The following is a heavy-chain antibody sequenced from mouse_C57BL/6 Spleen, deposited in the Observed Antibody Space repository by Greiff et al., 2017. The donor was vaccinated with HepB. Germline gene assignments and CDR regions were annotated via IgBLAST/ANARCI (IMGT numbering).Heavy chain of an antibody. CDR3: ARGYYDTWFAY. J-gene: IGHJ3*01. Sequence: DVQLQESGGGLVKPGGSLKLSCAASGFTFSDYGMHWVRQAPEKGLEWVAYISSGSSTIYYADTVKGRFTISRDNAKNTLFLQMTSLRSEDTAMYYCARGYYDTWFAYWGQGTLVTVSA. CDR2: ISSGSSTI. V-gene: IGHV5-17*01. CDR1: GFTFSDYG. D-gene: IGHD2-4*01.